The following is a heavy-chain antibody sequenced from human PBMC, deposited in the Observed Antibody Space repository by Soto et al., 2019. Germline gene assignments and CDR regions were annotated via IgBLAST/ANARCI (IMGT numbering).Heavy chain of an antibody. CDR3: AKPAPGPPYSSGWYAGRNAFDI. J-gene: IGHJ3*02. CDR2: ISGSGGST. V-gene: IGHV3-23*01. CDR1: GFTFSSYA. Sequence: GGSLRLSCAASGFTFSSYAMSWVRQAPGKGLEWVSAISGSGGSTYYADSVKGRFTISRDNSKNTLYLQMNSLRAEDTAVYYWAKPAPGPPYSSGWYAGRNAFDIWGQGTMVTVSS. D-gene: IGHD6-19*01.